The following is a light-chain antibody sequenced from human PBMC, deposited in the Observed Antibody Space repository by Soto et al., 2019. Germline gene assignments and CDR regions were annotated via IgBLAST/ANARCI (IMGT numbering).Light chain of an antibody. V-gene: IGKV3-20*01. J-gene: IGKJ1*01. CDR3: ELYTTSPFT. CDR2: NAA. CDR1: QSISSSS. Sequence: EIVLTQSPGSLSLSPGDRATLSCRASQSISSSSLAWYQQRPGQAPRLLIYNAAYRAAGIPDRFRGSGSGTDFSLTISRLEAEDFAVYYCELYTTSPFTFGQGTKVDIK.